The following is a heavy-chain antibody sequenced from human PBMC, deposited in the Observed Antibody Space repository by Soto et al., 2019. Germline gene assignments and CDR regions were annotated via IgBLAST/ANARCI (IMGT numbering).Heavy chain of an antibody. D-gene: IGHD4-17*01. J-gene: IGHJ6*02. CDR1: GGSISSSNW. CDR3: ARARVGGDYPNYYYYYGMDV. CDR2: IYYSGST. V-gene: IGHV4-4*02. Sequence: PSETLSLTCAVSGGSISSSNWWSWVRQPPGKGLEWIGYIYYSGSTNYNPSLKSRVSTSVDTSKNQFSLKLSSVTAADTAVYYCARARVGGDYPNYYYYYGMDVWGQGTTVTVSS.